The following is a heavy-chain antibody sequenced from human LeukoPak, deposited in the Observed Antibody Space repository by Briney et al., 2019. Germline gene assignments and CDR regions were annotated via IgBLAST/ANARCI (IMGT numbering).Heavy chain of an antibody. J-gene: IGHJ4*02. V-gene: IGHV4-4*02. CDR1: GGSISSSNW. D-gene: IGHD6-19*01. Sequence: SETLSLTCAVSGGSISSSNWWSWVRQPPGKGLEWIGEIYHSGSTNYNPSLKSRVTMLVDKPKNQFSLKLSSMTAADTAVYYCARDERYSSGWYGYWGQGTLVTVSP. CDR3: ARDERYSSGWYGY. CDR2: IYHSGST.